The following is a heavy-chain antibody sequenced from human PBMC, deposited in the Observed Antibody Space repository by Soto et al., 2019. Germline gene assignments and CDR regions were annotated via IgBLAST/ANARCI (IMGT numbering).Heavy chain of an antibody. J-gene: IGHJ6*02. V-gene: IGHV4-34*01. D-gene: IGHD2-8*01. Sequence: SETLCLTCAVYGGSFSGYYWSWIRQPPGKGLEWIGEINHSGSTNYIPSLKSRVTISVDTSKNQFSLKLSSVTAADTAVYYCARATPRYCTNGVCHYYYYGMDVCGQGTTGT. CDR2: INHSGST. CDR3: ARATPRYCTNGVCHYYYYGMDV. CDR1: GGSFSGYY.